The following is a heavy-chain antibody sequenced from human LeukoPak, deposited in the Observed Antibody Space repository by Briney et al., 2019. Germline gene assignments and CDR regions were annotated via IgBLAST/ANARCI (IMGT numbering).Heavy chain of an antibody. CDR3: ARGAVVPAATVGYYYYYMDV. CDR1: GGSISSYY. CDR2: IYYSGST. D-gene: IGHD2-2*01. V-gene: IGHV4-59*01. J-gene: IGHJ6*03. Sequence: SETLSLTCTVSGGSISSYYWSWIRQPPGKGLEWIGYIYYSGSTNYNPSLKSRVTISVDTSKNQFSLKLSSVTAADTAVYYCARGAVVPAATVGYYYYYMDVWGKGTTVTVSS.